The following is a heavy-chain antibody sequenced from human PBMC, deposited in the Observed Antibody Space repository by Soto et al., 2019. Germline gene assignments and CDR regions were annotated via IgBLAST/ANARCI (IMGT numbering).Heavy chain of an antibody. D-gene: IGHD6-19*01. CDR1: GFTLSCCG. V-gene: IGHV3-30*18. Sequence: QVQVVESGGGVVQPGRSLRLSCAASGFTLSCCGMHWVRQAPGKGLEWVAVITYDGNNKHYADSVKGRFTISRDSSENTVYLQMNSLRVEDSAVYYCAKEQSSGYYRVVDYWGQGTLVTVS. CDR3: AKEQSSGYYRVVDY. CDR2: ITYDGNNK. J-gene: IGHJ4*02.